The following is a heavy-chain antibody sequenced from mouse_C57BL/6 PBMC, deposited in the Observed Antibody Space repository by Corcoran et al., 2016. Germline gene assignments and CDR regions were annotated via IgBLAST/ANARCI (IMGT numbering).Heavy chain of an antibody. CDR2: INTYSGVP. V-gene: IGHV9-3*01. D-gene: IGHD2-4*01. Sequence: QIQLVQSGPELKKPGETVKISCKASGYTFTTYGMSWVKQAPGKGLKWMGWINTYSGVPTYADDFKGRFAFSLETSASTAYLQINNLKNEDTATYFCARSPYDYDRYFDVWGTGTTVTFSS. CDR1: GYTFTTYG. CDR3: ARSPYDYDRYFDV. J-gene: IGHJ1*03.